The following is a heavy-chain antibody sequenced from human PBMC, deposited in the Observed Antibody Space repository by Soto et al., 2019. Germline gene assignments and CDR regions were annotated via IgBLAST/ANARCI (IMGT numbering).Heavy chain of an antibody. CDR3: ARDRVPITIFGLFPLLVYHYYGMVV. V-gene: IGHV3-33*01. J-gene: IGHJ6*02. Sequence: GGSLRLSCAASGFTFSSYGMHWVRQAPGKGLQWVAVIWYDGSNKYYADSVKGRFTISRDNSKNTLYLQMNSLRAEDTAVYYCARDRVPITIFGLFPLLVYHYYGMVVWGQGTTVNV. CDR2: IWYDGSNK. D-gene: IGHD3-3*01. CDR1: GFTFSSYG.